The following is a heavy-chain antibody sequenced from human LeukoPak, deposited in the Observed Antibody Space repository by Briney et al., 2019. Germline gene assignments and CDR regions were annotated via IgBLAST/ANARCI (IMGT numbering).Heavy chain of an antibody. Sequence: GASVKVSCKASGGTFSSYAISWVRQAPGQGLEWMGGIIPTFGTANYAQKFQGRVTITTDESTSTAYMELSSLRSEDAAVYYCARGRGRLQPRSLFDYWGQGTLVTVSS. D-gene: IGHD3-16*01. CDR1: GGTFSSYA. CDR3: ARGRGRLQPRSLFDY. J-gene: IGHJ4*02. CDR2: IIPTFGTA. V-gene: IGHV1-69*05.